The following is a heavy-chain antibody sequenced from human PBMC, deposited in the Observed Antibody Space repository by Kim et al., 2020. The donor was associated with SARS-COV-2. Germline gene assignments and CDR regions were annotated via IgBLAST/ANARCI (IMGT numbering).Heavy chain of an antibody. V-gene: IGHV3-66*02. CDR3: TKDPGHNSGVALDP. Sequence: GGSLRLSCAASGFTVTDNYMSWVRQAPGKGLEWVSVISGGGNTYYADSVKGRFTISTDHSKNTLFLQMSSLTTEDTAVYHCTKDPGHNSGVALDPWGQGILVTVSS. J-gene: IGHJ5*02. CDR1: GFTVTDNY. D-gene: IGHD3-10*01. CDR2: ISGGGNT.